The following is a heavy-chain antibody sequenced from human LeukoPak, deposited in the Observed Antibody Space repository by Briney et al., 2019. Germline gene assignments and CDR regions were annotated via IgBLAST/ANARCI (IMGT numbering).Heavy chain of an antibody. CDR1: GYTFTSYG. CDR3: ARDRSTVTGHCTGDNCYAELG. D-gene: IGHD2-15*01. CDR2: ISAYNGNT. Sequence: GASVKVSCKASGYTFTSYGISWVRQAPGQGLEWMGWISAYNGNTNYAQKLQGRVTMTTDTSTSTAYMELRSLRSDDTAVYYCARDRSTVTGHCTGDNCYAELGRGQGTQVIVSS. J-gene: IGHJ4*02. V-gene: IGHV1-18*01.